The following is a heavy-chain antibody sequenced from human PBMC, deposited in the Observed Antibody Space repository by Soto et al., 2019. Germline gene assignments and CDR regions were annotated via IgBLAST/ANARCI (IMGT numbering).Heavy chain of an antibody. Sequence: ASVKVSCKASGYTFTSYAMHWVRQAPGQRLEWMGWINGGNGKTKYSQKFQGRVTITADESTSTAYMELSSLRSEDTAVYYCARDTPIPGQQLVRGWFDPWGQGTLVTVSS. V-gene: IGHV1-3*01. J-gene: IGHJ5*02. CDR1: GYTFTSYA. CDR3: ARDTPIPGQQLVRGWFDP. D-gene: IGHD6-13*01. CDR2: INGGNGKT.